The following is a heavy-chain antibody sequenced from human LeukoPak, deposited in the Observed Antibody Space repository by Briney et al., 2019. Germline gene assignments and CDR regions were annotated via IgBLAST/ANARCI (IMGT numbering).Heavy chain of an antibody. V-gene: IGHV4-59*01. Sequence: ASETLSLTCTVSGGSISSYYWSWIRQPPGKGLEWIGYIYYSGSTNYNPSLKSRVTISVDTSKNQFSLKLSSVTAADTAVYYCARVRGLYYYDSSGDPGGYWGQGTLVTVSS. CDR1: GGSISSYY. D-gene: IGHD3-22*01. J-gene: IGHJ4*02. CDR3: ARVRGLYYYDSSGDPGGY. CDR2: IYYSGST.